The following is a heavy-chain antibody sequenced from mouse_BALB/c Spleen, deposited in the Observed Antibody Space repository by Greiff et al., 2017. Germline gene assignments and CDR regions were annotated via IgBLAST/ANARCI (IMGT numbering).Heavy chain of an antibody. CDR3: ARGLLNAMDY. CDR2: ISNLAYSI. V-gene: IGHV5-15*02. Sequence: EVKLVESGGGLVQPGGSRKLSCAASGFTFSDYGMAWVRQAPGKGPEWVAFISNLAYSIYYADTVTGRFTISRENAKNTLYLEMSSLRSEDTAMYYCARGLLNAMDYWGQGTSVTVSS. D-gene: IGHD2-10*01. CDR1: GFTFSDYG. J-gene: IGHJ4*01.